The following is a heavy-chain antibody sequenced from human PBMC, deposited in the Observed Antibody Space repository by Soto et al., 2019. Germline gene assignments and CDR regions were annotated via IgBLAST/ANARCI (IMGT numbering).Heavy chain of an antibody. Sequence: QITLKESGPTLVKPTQTLTLTCTFSGFSLSTRGVGVGWIRQPPGKALEWLALIYWDDDKRYSPSLKSRLTITKDTSKNQVVLTMTNMDPVDTATYYCAHRGRAAPFDYFDYWGQGTLVTVSS. D-gene: IGHD6-13*01. CDR3: AHRGRAAPFDYFDY. V-gene: IGHV2-5*02. CDR1: GFSLSTRGVG. CDR2: IYWDDDK. J-gene: IGHJ4*02.